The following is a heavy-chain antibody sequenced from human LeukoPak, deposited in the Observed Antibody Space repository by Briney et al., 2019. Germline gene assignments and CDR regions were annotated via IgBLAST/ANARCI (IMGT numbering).Heavy chain of an antibody. V-gene: IGHV3-21*01. D-gene: IGHD2-2*01. J-gene: IGHJ6*03. CDR1: GFTFSTYN. CDR3: ARDNWDIVVVPAAQSRWNYYYYMCV. CDR2: ISTSNNYI. Sequence: PGGSLRLSCVVSGFTFSTYNMNWVGQAPGKGLEWVSSISTSNNYIYYADSVTGRFTISRDNAKNSVYLQMNSLRAEDTAVYYCARDNWDIVVVPAAQSRWNYYYYMCVWRKGTTVTISS.